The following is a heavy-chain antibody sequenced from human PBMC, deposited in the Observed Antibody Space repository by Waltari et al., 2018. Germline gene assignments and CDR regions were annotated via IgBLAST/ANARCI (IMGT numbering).Heavy chain of an antibody. CDR3: ARVIRRAGIAAALDAFDI. CDR1: GYTFTGYY. D-gene: IGHD6-13*01. Sequence: QVQLVQSGAEVKKPGASVKVSCKASGYTFTGYYMHWVRQAPGQGLEWMGRINPNSGGTNYAQKFQGRVTMTRDTSISTAYMELSRLRSDDTAVYYCARVIRRAGIAAALDAFDIWGQGTMVTVSS. CDR2: INPNSGGT. J-gene: IGHJ3*02. V-gene: IGHV1-2*06.